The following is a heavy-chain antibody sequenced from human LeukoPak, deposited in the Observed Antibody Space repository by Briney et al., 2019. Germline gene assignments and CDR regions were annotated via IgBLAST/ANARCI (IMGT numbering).Heavy chain of an antibody. CDR2: FYCSGST. CDR3: ARDGLSDYYDRQYYFDY. V-gene: IGHV4-39*07. D-gene: IGHD3-22*01. J-gene: IGHJ4*02. Sequence: SETLSLTCTVSGGSITSSNYYWGWIRQPPGKGLEWIGSFYCSGSTNYNPSLKSRVTMSVDTSKNQFSLKLSSVTAADTAVYYCARDGLSDYYDRQYYFDYWGQGTLVTVSS. CDR1: GGSITSSNYY.